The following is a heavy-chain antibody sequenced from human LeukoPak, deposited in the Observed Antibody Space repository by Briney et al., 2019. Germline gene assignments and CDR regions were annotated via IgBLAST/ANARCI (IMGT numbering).Heavy chain of an antibody. J-gene: IGHJ6*03. D-gene: IGHD2-21*02. CDR3: AKDQMWCGDCYSSYYYYYYVDV. Sequence: GGSLRLSCATSGFIFSNYAVNWVRQAPGKGLEWVSIISGSGDTTYYADSVKGRFTTSRDNSKNTLYLQMNSLRAEDTAVYYCAKDQMWCGDCYSSYYYYYYVDVWGKGTTVTVSS. CDR2: ISGSGDTT. CDR1: GFIFSNYA. V-gene: IGHV3-23*01.